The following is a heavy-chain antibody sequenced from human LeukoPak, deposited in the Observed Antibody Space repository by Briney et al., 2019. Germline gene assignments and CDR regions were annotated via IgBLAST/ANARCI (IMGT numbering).Heavy chain of an antibody. CDR1: GFTFSSYA. Sequence: PGGSLRLSCAASGFTFSSYAMHWVRQAPGKGLEWVAVISYDGSNKYYADSVKGRFTISRDNSKNTRFLQLNSLRVEDTAVYYCAKSIASAGDYWGQGTLVTVSS. D-gene: IGHD6-13*01. CDR3: AKSIASAGDY. V-gene: IGHV3-30-3*02. J-gene: IGHJ4*02. CDR2: ISYDGSNK.